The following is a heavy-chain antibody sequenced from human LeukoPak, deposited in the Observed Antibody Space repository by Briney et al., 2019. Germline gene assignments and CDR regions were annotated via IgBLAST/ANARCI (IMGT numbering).Heavy chain of an antibody. CDR2: ISGSGGST. CDR3: ARIPTASSSGYFYYYMDV. V-gene: IGHV3-23*01. Sequence: GGSLRLSCAASGFTFSSYAMSWVRQAPGKGLEWVSAISGSGGSTYYADSVKGRFTISRDNSKNTLYLQMNSLKASDTAIYYCARIPTASSSGYFYYYMDVWGNGTTVTVSS. D-gene: IGHD6-6*01. J-gene: IGHJ6*03. CDR1: GFTFSSYA.